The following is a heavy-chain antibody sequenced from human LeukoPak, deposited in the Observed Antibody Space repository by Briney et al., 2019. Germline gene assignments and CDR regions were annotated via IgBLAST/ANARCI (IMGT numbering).Heavy chain of an antibody. CDR2: IYPGDSDT. Sequence: GESLKISCKGSGYSFTSYWIGWVRQMPGKGLEWMGIIYPGDSDTRYSPSFQGQVTISADKSISTAYLQWSSLKSSNTAMYYCARRTTVTTSAFDYWGQGTLVTVSS. D-gene: IGHD4-17*01. CDR3: ARRTTVTTSAFDY. J-gene: IGHJ4*02. V-gene: IGHV5-51*01. CDR1: GYSFTSYW.